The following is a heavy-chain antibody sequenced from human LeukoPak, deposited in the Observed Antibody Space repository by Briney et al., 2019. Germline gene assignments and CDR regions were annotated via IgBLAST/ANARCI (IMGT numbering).Heavy chain of an antibody. CDR2: IKQDGSEK. V-gene: IGHV3-7*01. Sequence: GGSLRLSCAASGFTFSSYWMSWVRQAPGKGLEWVANIKQDGSEKYYVDSVKGRFTISRDNAKNSLYLQMNSLRAEDTAVYYCATDDHLALLYYFDYWGQGTLVTVSS. J-gene: IGHJ4*02. CDR1: GFTFSSYW. CDR3: ATDDHLALLYYFDY.